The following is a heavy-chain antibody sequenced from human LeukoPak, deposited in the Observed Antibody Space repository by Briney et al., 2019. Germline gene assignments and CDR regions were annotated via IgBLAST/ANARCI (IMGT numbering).Heavy chain of an antibody. J-gene: IGHJ6*04. CDR2: ISSSGSTI. V-gene: IGHV3-48*03. CDR3: AELGITMIGGV. Sequence: GGSLRLSCAASGFTFSSYEMNWVRQAPGKGLEGVSYISSSGSTIYYADSVKGRFTISRDNAKNSLYLQMNSLRAEDTAVYYCAELGITMIGGVRGKGTTVTISS. CDR1: GFTFSSYE. D-gene: IGHD3-10*02.